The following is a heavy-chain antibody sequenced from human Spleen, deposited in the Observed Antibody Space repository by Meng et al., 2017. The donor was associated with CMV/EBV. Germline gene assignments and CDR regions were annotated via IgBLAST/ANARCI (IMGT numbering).Heavy chain of an antibody. V-gene: IGHV1-69*02. CDR2: IIPMVSVA. CDR1: GDTFSSYS. Sequence: VSCKASGDTFSSYSVSWMRQGPGQGLGWMGKIIPMVSVAKYAERFQGKVAINADTSTSTAYMELSSLKSEDTAVYYCALHQADRFDSWGQGTLVTVSS. CDR3: ALHQADRFDS. J-gene: IGHJ5*01.